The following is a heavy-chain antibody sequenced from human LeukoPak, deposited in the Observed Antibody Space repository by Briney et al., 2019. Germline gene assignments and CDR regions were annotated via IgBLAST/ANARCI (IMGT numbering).Heavy chain of an antibody. J-gene: IGHJ4*02. Sequence: ASVNVSCRASGGTFSSYAISWVRQAPGQGLEWMGGIIPIFGTANYAQKFQGRVTITTDESTSTAYLELSSLRSEDTAVYYCARGALDEPGTYDYWGQGTLVTVSS. CDR3: ARGALDEPGTYDY. CDR1: GGTFSSYA. CDR2: IIPIFGTA. D-gene: IGHD3-10*01. V-gene: IGHV1-69*05.